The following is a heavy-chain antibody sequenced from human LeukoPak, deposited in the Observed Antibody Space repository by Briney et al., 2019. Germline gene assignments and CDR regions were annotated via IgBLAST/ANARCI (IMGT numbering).Heavy chain of an antibody. CDR3: ARDPSIAAAEVEGVYNWFDP. CDR1: GYTFTSYG. CDR2: MNPNSGNT. J-gene: IGHJ5*02. V-gene: IGHV1-8*02. D-gene: IGHD6-13*01. Sequence: ASVKVSCKASGYTFTSYGISWVRQAPGQGLEWMGWMNPNSGNTGYAQKFQGRVTMTRNTSISTAYMERSSLRSEATAVYYCARDPSIAAAEVEGVYNWFDPWGQGTLVTVSS.